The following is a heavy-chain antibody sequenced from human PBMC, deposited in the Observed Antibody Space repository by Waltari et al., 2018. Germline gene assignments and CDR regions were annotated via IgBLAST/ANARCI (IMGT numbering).Heavy chain of an antibody. CDR3: ARDYYYASSVYYGLDP. V-gene: IGHV3-20*04. CDR1: GFTFNNYG. J-gene: IGHJ5*02. CDR2: IHLNGDSA. D-gene: IGHD3-22*01. Sequence: EVQVVESGGGVVRPGGSLRLSCTASGFTFNNYGLSGVRQGPGKGLEGVCGIHLNGDSASYSDSVKCRFPIARDNAENAVHQQINSLTAEDTALYFFARDYYYASSVYYGLDPWGQGTLVTVS.